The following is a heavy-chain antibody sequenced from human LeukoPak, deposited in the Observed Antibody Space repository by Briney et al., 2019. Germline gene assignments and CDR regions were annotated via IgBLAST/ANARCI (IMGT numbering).Heavy chain of an antibody. CDR3: ARESSGYYYDSSALDY. CDR1: GGSISSSNW. D-gene: IGHD3-22*01. CDR2: IYHSGST. J-gene: IGHJ4*02. Sequence: SETLSLTCAVSGGSISSSNWWSWIRQPPGKGLEWIGEIYHSGSTNYNPSLKSRVTISVDKSKTQFSLKLSSVTAADTAVYYCARESSGYYYDSSALDYWGQGTLVTVSS. V-gene: IGHV4-4*02.